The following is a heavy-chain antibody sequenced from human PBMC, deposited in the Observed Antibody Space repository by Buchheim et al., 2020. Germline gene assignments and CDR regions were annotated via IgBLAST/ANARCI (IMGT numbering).Heavy chain of an antibody. CDR3: ARDSYYYDSSGHNSGYFDY. Sequence: QVQLVQSGAEVKKPGASVKVSCKASGYTFTSYYMHWVRQAPGQGLEWMGIINPSGGSTSYAQKFQGRVTMTRDPSTSTVYMELSSLRSEDTAVYYCARDSYYYDSSGHNSGYFDYWGQGTL. CDR1: GYTFTSYY. D-gene: IGHD3-22*01. V-gene: IGHV1-46*01. CDR2: INPSGGST. J-gene: IGHJ4*02.